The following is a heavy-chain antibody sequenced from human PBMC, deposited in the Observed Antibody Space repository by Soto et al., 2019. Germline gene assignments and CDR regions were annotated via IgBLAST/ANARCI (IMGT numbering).Heavy chain of an antibody. CDR1: GGSISSSSYY. J-gene: IGHJ6*02. V-gene: IGHV4-39*01. CDR2: IYYSGST. CDR3: ARTLLDYYYYGMDV. Sequence: SETLSLTCTVSGGSISSSSYYWGWIRQPPGKGLEWIGSIYYSGSTYYNPSLKSRVTISVDTSKNQFSLKLSSVTAADTAVYYCARTLLDYYYYGMDVWGQGTTVTVSS.